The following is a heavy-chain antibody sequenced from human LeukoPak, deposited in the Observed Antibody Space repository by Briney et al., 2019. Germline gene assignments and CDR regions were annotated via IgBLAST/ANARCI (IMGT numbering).Heavy chain of an antibody. J-gene: IGHJ4*02. D-gene: IGHD4-17*01. CDR3: ARGTTVTTYDY. CDR1: GGSVSSYY. V-gene: IGHV4-59*02. CDR2: IYYSGST. Sequence: SETLSLTCTVSGGSVSSYYWSWIRQPPGKGLEWIGYIYYSGSTNYNPSLKSRVTISVDTSKNQFSLKLSSVTAADTAVYYCARGTTVTTYDYWGQGTLVTVSS.